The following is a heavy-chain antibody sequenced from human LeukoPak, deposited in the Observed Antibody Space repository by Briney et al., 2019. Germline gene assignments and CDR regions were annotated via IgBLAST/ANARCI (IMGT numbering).Heavy chain of an antibody. CDR3: ATGGATIDRTGLPYYYYMDV. CDR2: SIPIFGTA. J-gene: IGHJ6*03. Sequence: SVKVSCKASGGTFSSYAIGWVRQAPGQGLEWMGGSIPIFGTANYAQKFQGRVTITADKSTSTAYMELSSLRSEDTAVYYCATGGATIDRTGLPYYYYMDVWGKGTTVTVSS. D-gene: IGHD5-12*01. CDR1: GGTFSSYA. V-gene: IGHV1-69*06.